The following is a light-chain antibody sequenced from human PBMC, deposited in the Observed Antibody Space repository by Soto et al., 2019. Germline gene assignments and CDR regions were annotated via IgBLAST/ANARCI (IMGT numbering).Light chain of an antibody. CDR1: QSLSSN. CDR2: GAS. J-gene: IGKJ1*01. V-gene: IGKV3-15*01. Sequence: EIVMTQSPATLSVSPGESATLSCRATQSLSSNLARYQQKPGQAPRLLIYGASTRATGIPTRFSGSGSGTGFTLTISSLQSEDIAVYYCQQYNAWEWTFGQGTKVEI. CDR3: QQYNAWEWT.